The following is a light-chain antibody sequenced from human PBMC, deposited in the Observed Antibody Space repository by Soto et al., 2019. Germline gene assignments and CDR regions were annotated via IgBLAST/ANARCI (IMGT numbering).Light chain of an antibody. V-gene: IGKV3-15*01. J-gene: IGKJ2*01. CDR1: QSVNNN. CDR3: QQYNNLPPDT. Sequence: EIILTQSPASLSVSPGERATLSCRASQSVNNNLAWYQQKPGQAPRLLIYGASTRATGIPGRFRGSGSGTEFTLTITSPQSEDFAVYFCQQYNNLPPDTFGQGTKLEIK. CDR2: GAS.